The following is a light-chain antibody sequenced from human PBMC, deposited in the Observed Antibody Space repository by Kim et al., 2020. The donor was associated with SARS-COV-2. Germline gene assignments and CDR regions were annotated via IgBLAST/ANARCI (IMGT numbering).Light chain of an antibody. V-gene: IGLV2-14*04. J-gene: IGLJ3*02. Sequence: GQSITISCTGTSSEVGGYNYVSWYRQYPGKAPKLLIYDVYKRPSGVSDRFSGSKSGNTASLTISGLQAEDEADYYCSSYTSSSTSVFGGGTKVTVL. CDR1: SSEVGGYNY. CDR2: DVY. CDR3: SSYTSSSTSV.